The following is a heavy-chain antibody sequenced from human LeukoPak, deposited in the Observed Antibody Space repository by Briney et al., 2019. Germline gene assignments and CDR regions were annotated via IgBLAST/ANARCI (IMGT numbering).Heavy chain of an antibody. J-gene: IGHJ5*02. CDR1: GYTFTTYG. D-gene: IGHD5-18*01. V-gene: IGHV1-18*01. CDR3: ARDEWGEPVDTAMGNWFDP. CDR2: ISAYNGNT. Sequence: ASVKVSCKASGYTFTTYGISWVRQAPGQGLEWMGWISAYNGNTNYAQKLQGRLTMTTDTSTSTAYMELRSLRSDDTAVYYCARDEWGEPVDTAMGNWFDPWGQGTLVTVSS.